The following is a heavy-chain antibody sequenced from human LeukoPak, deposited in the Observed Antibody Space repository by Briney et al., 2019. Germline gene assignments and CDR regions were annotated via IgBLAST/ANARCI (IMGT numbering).Heavy chain of an antibody. J-gene: IGHJ3*02. CDR3: ARGLGDYDAFDI. Sequence: SETLSLTCTVSGGSISSYYWSWIRQPPGKGLEWIGYIYYSGSTNYNPSLKSRVTISVDTSKNQFSLKLSSATAADTAVYYCARGLGDYDAFDIWGQGTMVTVSS. CDR1: GGSISSYY. CDR2: IYYSGST. D-gene: IGHD3-16*01. V-gene: IGHV4-59*01.